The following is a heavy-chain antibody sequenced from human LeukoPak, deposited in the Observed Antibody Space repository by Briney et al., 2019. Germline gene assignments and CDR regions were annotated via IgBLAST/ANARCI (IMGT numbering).Heavy chain of an antibody. Sequence: ASVKVSCKASGYTFTSYDINWVRQATGQGLEWMGWMNPNSGNTGYAQKFQGRVTMTRNTSISTAYMELSSLRSEDTAVYYCAREAGGSGNYYVDYWGQGTLVTVSS. J-gene: IGHJ4*02. CDR2: MNPNSGNT. CDR3: AREAGGSGNYYVDY. CDR1: GYTFTSYD. D-gene: IGHD3-10*01. V-gene: IGHV1-8*01.